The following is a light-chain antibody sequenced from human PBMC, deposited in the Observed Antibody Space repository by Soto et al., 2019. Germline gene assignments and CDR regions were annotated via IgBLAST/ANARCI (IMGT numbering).Light chain of an antibody. CDR1: QSVSSN. Sequence: EIVMTQSPATLSVSPGERATPSCRASQSVSSNLAWYQQKPCQAPRLLIYGASTRATGFPARFSGSGSVTEFTLTISGLQSEDFAVYYCQQFSNWPFTFGQGTNLEIK. J-gene: IGKJ2*01. V-gene: IGKV3-15*01. CDR2: GAS. CDR3: QQFSNWPFT.